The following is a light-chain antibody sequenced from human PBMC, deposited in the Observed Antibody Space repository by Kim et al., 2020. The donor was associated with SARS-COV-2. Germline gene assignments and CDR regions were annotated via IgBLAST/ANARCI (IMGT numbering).Light chain of an antibody. CDR3: QAWDSSTAV. CDR1: KLGDKY. V-gene: IGLV3-1*01. Sequence: VSPVQTANITCSGDKLGDKYAFWYQQKPGQSPVLVIYQDSKRPSGIPERFSGFNSGNTATLTIGGTQAMNEADYYCQAWDSSTAVFGGGTQLTVL. J-gene: IGLJ3*02. CDR2: QDS.